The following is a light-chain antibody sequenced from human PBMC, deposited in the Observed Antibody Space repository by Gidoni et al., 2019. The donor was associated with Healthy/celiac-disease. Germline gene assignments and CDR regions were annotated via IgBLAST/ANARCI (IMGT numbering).Light chain of an antibody. CDR3: QSYDSSLSGSGV. V-gene: IGLV1-40*01. J-gene: IGLJ1*01. CDR2: GNS. Sequence: VLTHPPSVSGAPGQRVTISCTGSSSNIGAGYDVHWYQQLPGTAPKLLIYGNSNRPSGVPDRFSGSKSGTSASLAITGLQAEDEADYYCQSYDSSLSGSGVFGTGTKVTVL. CDR1: SSNIGAGYD.